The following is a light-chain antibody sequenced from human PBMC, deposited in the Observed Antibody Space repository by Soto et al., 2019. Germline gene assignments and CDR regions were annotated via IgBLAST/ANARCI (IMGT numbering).Light chain of an antibody. CDR3: QQYGSSPTWT. Sequence: EIVLTQSPGTLSLSPGERATLSCRASQSVSSSYLAWYQQKPGQAPRLLIYGASSRATGIPDRFRGSGSGTDFTLTIIRLEPEDFAVYYCQQYGSSPTWTFGQGTKVEIK. V-gene: IGKV3-20*01. CDR2: GAS. CDR1: QSVSSSY. J-gene: IGKJ1*01.